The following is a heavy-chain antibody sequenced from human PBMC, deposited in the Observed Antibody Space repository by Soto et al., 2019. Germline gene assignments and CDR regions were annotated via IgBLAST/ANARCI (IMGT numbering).Heavy chain of an antibody. J-gene: IGHJ5*02. CDR2: ISGGGGNT. Sequence: EVQLLESGGGLVQPGGSLRLSCAASGFTFSSYAMSWVRQTPGKGLEWVSGISGGGGNTYYADSVTGRFTISRDNSRNTLYLQMNSLRAGATAIYYCAKDRGAGGRFSGIAVAGIPSWGQATLVTVSS. D-gene: IGHD6-19*01. CDR1: GFTFSSYA. CDR3: AKDRGAGGRFSGIAVAGIPS. V-gene: IGHV3-23*01.